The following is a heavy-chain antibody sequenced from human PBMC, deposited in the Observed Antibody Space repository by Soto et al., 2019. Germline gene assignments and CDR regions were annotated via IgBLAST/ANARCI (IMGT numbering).Heavy chain of an antibody. CDR2: IYYSGST. V-gene: IGHV4-39*01. CDR1: GGSISSSSYY. D-gene: IGHD3-3*01. CDR3: ARHGDYDFWSGSYYYYGMDV. J-gene: IGHJ6*02. Sequence: PSETLSLTCTVSGGSISSSSYYWGWIRQPPGKGLEWIGSIYYSGSTYYNPSLKSRVTISVDTSKNQFSLKLSSVTAADTAVYYCARHGDYDFWSGSYYYYGMDVWGQGTTVTVSS.